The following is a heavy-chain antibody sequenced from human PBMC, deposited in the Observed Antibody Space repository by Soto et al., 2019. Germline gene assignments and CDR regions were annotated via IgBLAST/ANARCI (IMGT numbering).Heavy chain of an antibody. Sequence: SETLSLTCAVYGGSFSGYYWSWIRQPPGKGLEWFGEINHSGSTNYNPSLKSRVTISVDTSKNQFSLKLSSVTAADTAVYYCARGKTYYDFWSGPPRYYYYGMDVWGQGTTVTVS. V-gene: IGHV4-34*01. CDR2: INHSGST. D-gene: IGHD3-3*01. CDR1: GGSFSGYY. J-gene: IGHJ6*02. CDR3: ARGKTYYDFWSGPPRYYYYGMDV.